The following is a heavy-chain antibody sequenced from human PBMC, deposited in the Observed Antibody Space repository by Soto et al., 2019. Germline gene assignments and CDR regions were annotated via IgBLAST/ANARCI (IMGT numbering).Heavy chain of an antibody. CDR3: AAVGGYSLMVDYYYGMDV. J-gene: IGHJ6*02. CDR2: IVVGSGNT. CDR1: GFTFTSSA. D-gene: IGHD3-22*01. V-gene: IGHV1-58*01. Sequence: GASVKVSCKASGFTFTSSAVQRVRQARGQRLEWIGWIVVGSGNTNYAQKFQERVTITRDMSTSTAYMELSSLRSEDTAVYYCAAVGGYSLMVDYYYGMDVWGQGTTVTVSS.